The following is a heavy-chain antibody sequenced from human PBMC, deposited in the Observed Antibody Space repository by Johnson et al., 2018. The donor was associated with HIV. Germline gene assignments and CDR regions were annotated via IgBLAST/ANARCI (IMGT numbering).Heavy chain of an antibody. V-gene: IGHV3-33*08. Sequence: QVQLVESGGGVVQPGRSLRLSCAASGFTFSSYGMHWVRQAPGKGLEWVAVIWYDGSNKYYADSVKGRFTISRDNSKNTLYLQMNSLRAEDTAVYYCAREVKRYAFDIWGQGTMVTVSS. J-gene: IGHJ3*02. CDR3: AREVKRYAFDI. CDR1: GFTFSSYG. CDR2: IWYDGSNK.